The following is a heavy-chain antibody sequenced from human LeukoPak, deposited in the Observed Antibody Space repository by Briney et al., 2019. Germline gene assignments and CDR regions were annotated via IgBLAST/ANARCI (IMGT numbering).Heavy chain of an antibody. CDR3: PLLQSHRPLDY. V-gene: IGHV4-61*08. J-gene: IGHJ4*02. CDR2: IYNRGST. CDR1: GGSFSSNGYF. Sequence: PSETLSLTCTVSGGSFSSNGYFWNWIRQPPGKGLEWIGYIYNRGSTNYNPSLKSRVTISVDTSNNQFSLRLSSVTAADTAVYFCPLLQSHRPLDYWGQGTLVTVSS. D-gene: IGHD1-26*01.